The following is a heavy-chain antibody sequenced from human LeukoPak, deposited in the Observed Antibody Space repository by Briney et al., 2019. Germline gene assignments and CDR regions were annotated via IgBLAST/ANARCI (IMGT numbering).Heavy chain of an antibody. Sequence: SGTLSLTCAVSGGSISSSNWWSWVRQPPGKGLEWIGEIYHSGSTNYNPSLKSRVTISVDTSKNQFSLRLTSVTATDTAVYYCARESSSSPDYWGQGTLVTVSS. D-gene: IGHD6-6*01. CDR1: GGSISSSNW. CDR2: IYHSGST. J-gene: IGHJ4*02. CDR3: ARESSSSPDY. V-gene: IGHV4-4*02.